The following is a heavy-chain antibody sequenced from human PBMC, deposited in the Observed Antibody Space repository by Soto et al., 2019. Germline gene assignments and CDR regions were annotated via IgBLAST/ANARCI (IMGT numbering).Heavy chain of an antibody. CDR1: GGSVSSGSYY. CDR2: IYYSGST. CDR3: ARGTNY. Sequence: QVQLQESGPGLVKPSETLSLTCTVSGGSVSSGSYYWSWIRQPPGKGLEWIGYIYYSGSTNYNPSRKSRVTISVDTSKNQFSLKLSSVTAADTAVYYCARGTNYWGQGTLVTVSS. V-gene: IGHV4-61*01. J-gene: IGHJ4*02. D-gene: IGHD2-8*01.